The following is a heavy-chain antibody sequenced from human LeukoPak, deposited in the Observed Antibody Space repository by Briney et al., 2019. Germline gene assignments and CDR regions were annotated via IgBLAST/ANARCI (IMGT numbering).Heavy chain of an antibody. J-gene: IGHJ5*02. CDR2: MNPNSGNT. CDR1: GYTFTSYD. Sequence: ASVKVSCKASGYTFTSYDINWVRQATGQGLEWMGWMNPNSGNTGYAQKFQGRVTMTRNTSISTAYMELSSLRSEDTAVYYCARGPDITMVRGVYNWFDPWGQGTLVTVSS. V-gene: IGHV1-8*01. D-gene: IGHD3-10*01. CDR3: ARGPDITMVRGVYNWFDP.